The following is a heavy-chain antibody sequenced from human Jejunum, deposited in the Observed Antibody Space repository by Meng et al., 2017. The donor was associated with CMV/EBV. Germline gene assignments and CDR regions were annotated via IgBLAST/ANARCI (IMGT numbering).Heavy chain of an antibody. CDR3: ARDYGGNSGWFDP. J-gene: IGHJ5*02. CDR2: MNPASGAT. Sequence: ASGFPFTDYNFNWVRQAPGQGLGWMGWMNPASGATDSAQKFQGRLILTSDISISTAYMELSNLRSEDSAIYYCARDYGGNSGWFDPWGHGTLVTVSS. V-gene: IGHV1-8*01. CDR1: GFPFTDYN. D-gene: IGHD4-23*01.